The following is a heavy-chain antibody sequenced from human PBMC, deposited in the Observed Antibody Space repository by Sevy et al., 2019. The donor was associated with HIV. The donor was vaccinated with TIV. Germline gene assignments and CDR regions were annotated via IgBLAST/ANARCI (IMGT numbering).Heavy chain of an antibody. J-gene: IGHJ6*02. V-gene: IGHV3-15*01. CDR3: TTGAFDDETYYYHYYGMDV. CDR2: IKSKNDGGTT. D-gene: IGHD3-10*01. CDR1: EFTFTNAW. Sequence: GGSLRLSCTASEFTFTNAWMSWVRQAPGKGLEWVGRIKSKNDGGTTDYAAPVKGRFTSSRDDSKNTLYLQMNSMKTEDTGKYYCTTGAFDDETYYYHYYGMDVWGQGTTVTVSS.